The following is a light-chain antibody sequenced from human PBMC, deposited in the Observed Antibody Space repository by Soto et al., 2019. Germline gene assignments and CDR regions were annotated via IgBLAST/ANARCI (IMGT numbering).Light chain of an antibody. Sequence: QSVLTQPASVSGSPGQSITISCTGTISDVSGYDYVSWYQHYPGKAPKLLIYDVSNRPSGVSDLFSGSKSGNTASLTISGLQAEDEADYYCTSYTTSSTYVFGTGTKAPS. CDR2: DVS. CDR1: ISDVSGYDY. V-gene: IGLV2-14*03. J-gene: IGLJ1*01. CDR3: TSYTTSSTYV.